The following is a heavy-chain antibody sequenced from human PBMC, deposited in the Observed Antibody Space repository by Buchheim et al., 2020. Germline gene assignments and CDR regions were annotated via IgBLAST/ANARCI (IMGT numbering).Heavy chain of an antibody. D-gene: IGHD6-19*01. CDR1: GYTFTSYY. J-gene: IGHJ6*02. V-gene: IGHV1-46*01. CDR2: INPSGGST. CDR3: ARDYSSGWLYGPGYYYYGMDV. Sequence: QVQLVQSGAEVKKPGASVKVSCKASGYTFTSYYMHWVRQAPGQGLEWMGIINPSGGSTSYAQKFQGRVTMTRDTSKSTVYMELSSLRSEDTAVYYCARDYSSGWLYGPGYYYYGMDVWGQGTT.